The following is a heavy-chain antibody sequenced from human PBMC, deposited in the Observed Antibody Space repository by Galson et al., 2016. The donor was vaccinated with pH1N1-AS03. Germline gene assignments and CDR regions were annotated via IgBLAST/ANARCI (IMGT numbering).Heavy chain of an antibody. J-gene: IGHJ4*02. V-gene: IGHV5-51*01. CDR2: IYPGDSDT. Sequence: QSGAEVTKPGESLKISCKGSGSKFTNYWTGWVRQMPGQGLEWMGSIYPGDSDTRYSPSFQGQVTISADKSISTAYLQWSSLKASDTAMYYCARLLSYTGSYPLDYWAQGTLVTGSS. CDR3: ARLLSYTGSYPLDY. CDR1: GSKFTNYW. D-gene: IGHD1-26*01.